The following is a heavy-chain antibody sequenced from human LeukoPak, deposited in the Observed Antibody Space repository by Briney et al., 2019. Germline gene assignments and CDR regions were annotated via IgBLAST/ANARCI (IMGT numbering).Heavy chain of an antibody. V-gene: IGHV3-30*18. CDR3: AKEQPMTGRGYYFDY. D-gene: IGHD3-9*01. CDR1: GFTFRSYG. J-gene: IGHJ4*02. Sequence: GRSLRLSCVASGFTFRSYGMHWVRQAPGKGLEWATVISDDGTKKYYADSVKGRFSISRDNSENTLYLQMNSLRSEDTAVYYCAKEQPMTGRGYYFDYWGLGTLVTVSS. CDR2: ISDDGTKK.